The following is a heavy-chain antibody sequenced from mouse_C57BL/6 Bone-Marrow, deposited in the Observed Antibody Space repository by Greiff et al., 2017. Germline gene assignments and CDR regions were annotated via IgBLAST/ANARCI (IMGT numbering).Heavy chain of an antibody. CDR2: IDPEDGET. D-gene: IGHD1-1*01. CDR3: ATPNYGSSYGYWYFDV. J-gene: IGHJ1*03. V-gene: IGHV14-2*01. Sequence: VQLQQSGAELVKPGASVKLSCTASGFNINDYYMHWVKQRPEQGLEWIGRIDPEDGETKYAPKFQGKATITADTASNTAYLQLSSLTSENTAVYYGATPNYGSSYGYWYFDVWGTGTTVTVSS. CDR1: GFNINDYY.